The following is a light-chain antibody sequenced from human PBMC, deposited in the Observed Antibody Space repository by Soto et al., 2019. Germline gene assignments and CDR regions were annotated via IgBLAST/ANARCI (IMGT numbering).Light chain of an antibody. Sequence: DIQLTQSRSFLSASVGDRVTITCRASQGINSYVAWYQQKSGKAPKLLIYAASTLQSGVPSRFSGSGSGTEFTLTISSLQPEDFAIYHCHQLKSYPLTFGGGTKVEIK. CDR1: QGINSY. CDR2: AAS. V-gene: IGKV1-9*01. J-gene: IGKJ4*01. CDR3: HQLKSYPLT.